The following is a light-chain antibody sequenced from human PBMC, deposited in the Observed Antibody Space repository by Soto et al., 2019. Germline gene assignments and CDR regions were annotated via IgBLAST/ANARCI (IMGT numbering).Light chain of an antibody. CDR3: SSYTSSSTRV. Sequence: SVLTQPASVSGSPGQSITISCTGTSSDVGGYNYVSWYQHHPGKAPKLMIYEVSNRPSGVSHRFSGSKSGNTASLTISGLQAEDEADFYCSSYTSSSTRVFGTGTKVTVL. CDR2: EVS. V-gene: IGLV2-14*01. CDR1: SSDVGGYNY. J-gene: IGLJ1*01.